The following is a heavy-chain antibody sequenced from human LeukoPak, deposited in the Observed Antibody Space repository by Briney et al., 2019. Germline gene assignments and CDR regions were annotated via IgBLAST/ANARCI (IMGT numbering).Heavy chain of an antibody. J-gene: IGHJ4*02. D-gene: IGHD5-24*01. CDR2: IFDGQTI. V-gene: IGHV4-34*12. CDR1: GESLNYYY. CDR3: ASGAWATRLNS. Sequence: SDTLSLTCAVYGESLNYYYWSWIRQSPGKGLEWIGDIFDGQTIYYNPSLKSRVTISAATSSQQFSLNLKSVTAADTAVYFCASGAWATRLNSWAQGALVTVSS.